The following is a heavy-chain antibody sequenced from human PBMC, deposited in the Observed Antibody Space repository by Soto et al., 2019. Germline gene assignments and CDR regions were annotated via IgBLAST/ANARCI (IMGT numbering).Heavy chain of an antibody. CDR1: GFTFSTHT. Sequence: EVQLVESGGSLVQPGGSLRLSCAASGFTFSTHTMNWVRQAPGKGLEWLSYIRSGSRTIYYADSVMGRFTISRDNAQNSLYLQMHSLRDEATAVYYCATGSGSGSGYWGQGTLVTVSS. D-gene: IGHD3-10*01. CDR2: IRSGSRTI. CDR3: ATGSGSGSGY. V-gene: IGHV3-48*02. J-gene: IGHJ4*02.